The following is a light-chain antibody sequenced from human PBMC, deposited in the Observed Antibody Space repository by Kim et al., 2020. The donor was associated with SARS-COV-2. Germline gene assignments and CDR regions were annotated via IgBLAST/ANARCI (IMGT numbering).Light chain of an antibody. CDR1: QSGDSSH. Sequence: SPGGGTAPPSRAGQSGDSSHLAWYQQKPGQAPRLLIYSASRRATGVPDRFSGSGSGTDFTLTISRLEPEDFAVYSCQQYGNSPRTFGQGTKVDIK. J-gene: IGKJ1*01. CDR3: QQYGNSPRT. CDR2: SAS. V-gene: IGKV3-20*01.